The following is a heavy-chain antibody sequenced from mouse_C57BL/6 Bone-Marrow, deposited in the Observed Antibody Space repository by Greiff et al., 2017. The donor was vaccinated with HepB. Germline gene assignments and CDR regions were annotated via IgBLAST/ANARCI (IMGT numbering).Heavy chain of an antibody. CDR2: INYDGSST. V-gene: IGHV5-16*01. J-gene: IGHJ2*01. Sequence: EVNVVESEGGLVQPGGSMKLSCTASGFTFSDYYMAWVRQVPEKGLEWVANINYDGSSTYYLDSLKSRFILSRDNAKNILYLQMSSLKSEDTATYYCAREDTTEVLDYWGQGTTLTVSS. CDR1: GFTFSDYY. CDR3: AREDTTEVLDY. D-gene: IGHD1-1*01.